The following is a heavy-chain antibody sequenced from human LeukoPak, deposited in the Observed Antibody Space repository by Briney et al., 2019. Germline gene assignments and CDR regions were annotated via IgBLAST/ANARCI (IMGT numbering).Heavy chain of an antibody. J-gene: IGHJ4*02. D-gene: IGHD6-13*01. V-gene: IGHV3-74*03. CDR3: AKDSGSSWTYYFDY. CDR2: ISIDGSST. Sequence: GGSLRLSCAASGFTFSSSSMDWVRPAPGKGLVWGSRISIDGSSTAYADSVKGRFTASRDNAKDSLYLQMNSLRAEDTALYYCAKDSGSSWTYYFDYWGQGTLVTVSS. CDR1: GFTFSSSS.